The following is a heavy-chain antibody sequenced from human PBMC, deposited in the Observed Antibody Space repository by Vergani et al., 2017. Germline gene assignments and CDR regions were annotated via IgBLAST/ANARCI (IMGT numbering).Heavy chain of an antibody. CDR3: TKGSRGYTGYFFDY. V-gene: IGHV3-7*01. CDR1: GFTFSSYW. D-gene: IGHD5-12*01. CDR2: IKQDGSEK. Sequence: EVQLVESGGGLVQPGGSLRLSCAASGFTFSSYWMSWVRQAPGKGLEWVANIKQDGSEKYYVDSVKGRFTISRDNAKNSLYLQMNSLRAEDTAVYYCTKGSRGYTGYFFDYWGQGTLATVSS. J-gene: IGHJ4*02.